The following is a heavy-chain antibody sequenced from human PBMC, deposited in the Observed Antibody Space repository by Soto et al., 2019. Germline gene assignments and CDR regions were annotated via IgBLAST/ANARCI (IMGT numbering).Heavy chain of an antibody. D-gene: IGHD6-6*01. CDR1: GGSISSYY. J-gene: IGHJ6*03. V-gene: IGHV4-59*08. CDR3: ARTIAARSYYYYYMDV. Sequence: SETLSLTCTVSGGSISSYYWSWIRQPPGKGLEWIGYIYYSGSTNYNPSLKSRVTISVDTSKNQFSLKLSSATAADTAVYYCARTIAARSYYYYYMDVWGKGTTVTVSS. CDR2: IYYSGST.